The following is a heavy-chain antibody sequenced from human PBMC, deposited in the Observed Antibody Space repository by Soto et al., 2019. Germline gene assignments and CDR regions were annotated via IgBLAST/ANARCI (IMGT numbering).Heavy chain of an antibody. Sequence: HPGGSLRLSCAASGLTFSSYAMSWVRQAPGKGLEWVSAISGSGGSTYYADSVKGRFTISRDNSKNTLYLQMNSLRAEDTAVYYCARDKRDLRFLEWSYYYDYWGQGSLVTVSS. D-gene: IGHD3-3*01. CDR2: ISGSGGST. CDR3: ARDKRDLRFLEWSYYYDY. CDR1: GLTFSSYA. V-gene: IGHV3-23*01. J-gene: IGHJ4*02.